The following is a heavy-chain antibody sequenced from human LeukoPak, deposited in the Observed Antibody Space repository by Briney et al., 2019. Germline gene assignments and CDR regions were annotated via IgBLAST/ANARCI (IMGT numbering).Heavy chain of an antibody. D-gene: IGHD3-22*01. CDR1: GFTFSSYS. CDR2: ISSSSSYI. J-gene: IGHJ4*02. Sequence: PGGSLRLSCAASGFTFSSYSMNWVRQAPGKGLEWVLSISSSSSYIYYADSVKGRFTISRDNAKNSLYLQMNSLRAEDTAVYYCARDLLYDSSGYYPFDYWGQGTLVTVSS. CDR3: ARDLLYDSSGYYPFDY. V-gene: IGHV3-21*01.